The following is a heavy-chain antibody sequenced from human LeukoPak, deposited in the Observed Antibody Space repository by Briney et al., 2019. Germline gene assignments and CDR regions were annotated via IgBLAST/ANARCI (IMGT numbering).Heavy chain of an antibody. CDR3: AASSLVYYHSGMDV. CDR1: GFSFSSYV. J-gene: IGHJ6*02. Sequence: GGSLRLSCAASGFSFSSYVMSWVRQAPGKGLEWVSAVSGSGGSTYSADSVKGRFTISRDNSKNTLYLQMNSLRAEDTAVYYCAASSLVYYHSGMDVWGQGTTVTVSS. V-gene: IGHV3-23*01. CDR2: VSGSGGST.